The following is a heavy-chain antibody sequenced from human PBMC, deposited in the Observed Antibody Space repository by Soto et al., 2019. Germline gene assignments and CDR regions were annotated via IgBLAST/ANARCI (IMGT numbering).Heavy chain of an antibody. Sequence: QVQLQQWGAGLLKPSETLSLTCAVYGGSFSGYYWSWIRQPPGKGLEWIGEINHSGSTNYNPSLKSRVTISVDTSKNQFSLKLSSVTAADTAVYYCARARIIYSYGRTESGDYWGQGTLVTVSS. CDR2: INHSGST. D-gene: IGHD5-18*01. CDR3: ARARIIYSYGRTESGDY. CDR1: GGSFSGYY. V-gene: IGHV4-34*01. J-gene: IGHJ4*02.